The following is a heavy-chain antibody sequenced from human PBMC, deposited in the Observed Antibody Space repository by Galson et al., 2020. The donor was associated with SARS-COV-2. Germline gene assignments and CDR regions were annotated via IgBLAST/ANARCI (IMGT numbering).Heavy chain of an antibody. J-gene: IGHJ4*02. V-gene: IGHV4-38-2*02. D-gene: IGHD6-19*01. CDR2: FLHGGNT. CDR1: GYSISSGYY. CDR3: ARDRGSGWHKVDY. Sequence: SETLSLTCTVSGYSISSGYYWGWIRQPPGKGLEWIGSFLHGGNTYYNPSLKRRVTISVDTSKTQFSLNLISVTAADTAVYYCARDRGSGWHKVDYWGQGTLVTVSS.